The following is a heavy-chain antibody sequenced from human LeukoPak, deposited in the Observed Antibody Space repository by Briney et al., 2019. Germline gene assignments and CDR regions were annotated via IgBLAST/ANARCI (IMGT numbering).Heavy chain of an antibody. J-gene: IGHJ4*02. CDR1: GFTFSSYG. D-gene: IGHD1-26*01. V-gene: IGHV3-30*03. CDR3: ARGVGASEGVDY. CDR2: ISYDGSNK. Sequence: GGSLRLSCAASGFTFSSYGMHWVRQAPGKGLEWVAVISYDGSNKYYADSVKGRLTISRDNAKNSLYLQMNSLRGEDTAVYYCARGVGASEGVDYWGQGTLVTVSS.